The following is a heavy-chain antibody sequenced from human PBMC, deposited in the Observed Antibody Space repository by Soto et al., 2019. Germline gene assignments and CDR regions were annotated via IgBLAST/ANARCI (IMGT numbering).Heavy chain of an antibody. Sequence: HVQLVQSGAEVKKPGSSVKVSCKASGDTFNRYTMSWVRQAPGQGLEWMGRIIPIFGIANYAQGSQGRVTTTADTSTNTPYIELSILTYEDTAVYYCARPRVGVTKWGQGTLVTVSS. V-gene: IGHV1-69*02. CDR2: IIPIFGIA. CDR1: GDTFNRYT. D-gene: IGHD1-26*01. CDR3: ARPRVGVTK. J-gene: IGHJ4*02.